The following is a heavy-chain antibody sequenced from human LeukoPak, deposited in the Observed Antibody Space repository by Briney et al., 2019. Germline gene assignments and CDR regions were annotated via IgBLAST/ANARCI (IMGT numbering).Heavy chain of an antibody. CDR1: GSTFSSYD. D-gene: IGHD2-2*02. CDR3: AKDGGNCSSTSCYTLFVDY. CDR2: IHGSGGST. V-gene: IGHV3-23*01. J-gene: IGHJ4*02. Sequence: GGSLRLSCAASGSTFSSYDMNWVRQAPGKGLEWVSTIHGSGGSTYYADSVKGRFTISRDNSKNTLYLQMNSLRAEDTAVYYCAKDGGNCSSTSCYTLFVDYWGQGTLVTVSS.